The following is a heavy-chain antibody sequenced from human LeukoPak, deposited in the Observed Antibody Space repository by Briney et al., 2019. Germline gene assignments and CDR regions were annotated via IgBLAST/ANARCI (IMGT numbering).Heavy chain of an antibody. CDR1: GFTFSSYA. CDR3: AKDLAAAGTHFDY. Sequence: GRSLRLSCVASGFTFSSYAMHWVRQAPGKGLEWVAVISYDGSNKYYADSVKGRFTISRDNSKNTLYLQMNSLRAEDTALYYCAKDLAAAGTHFDYWGQGTLVTVSS. CDR2: ISYDGSNK. V-gene: IGHV3-30-3*01. J-gene: IGHJ4*02. D-gene: IGHD6-13*01.